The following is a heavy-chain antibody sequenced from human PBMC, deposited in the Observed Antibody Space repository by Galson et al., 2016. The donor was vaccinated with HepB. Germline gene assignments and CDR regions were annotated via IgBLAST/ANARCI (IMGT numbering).Heavy chain of an antibody. CDR1: GLNVTSDY. CDR3: ARGSYSRGRD. D-gene: IGHD3-10*01. CDR2: IYSGGTT. J-gene: IGHJ4*02. V-gene: IGHV3-53*01. Sequence: AASGLNVTSDYMHWVRQAPGKGLEWISVIYSGGTTFYADSVKGRFTISRDISKNTIYLQMSSLRAEDTALYFCARGSYSRGRDWGQGTLVTVSS.